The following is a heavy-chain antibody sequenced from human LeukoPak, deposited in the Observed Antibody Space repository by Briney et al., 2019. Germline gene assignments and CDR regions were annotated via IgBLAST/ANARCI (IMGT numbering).Heavy chain of an antibody. CDR2: IYYSGST. J-gene: IGHJ4*02. V-gene: IGHV4-61*08. CDR1: GGSISSGDYY. CDR3: ARDGGSSYFDY. Sequence: SETLSLTCTVSGGSISSGDYYWSWIRQPPGKGLGWIGYIYYSGSTNYNPSLKSRVTISVDTSKNQFSLKLSSVTAADTAVYYCARDGGSSYFDYWGQGTLVTVSS. D-gene: IGHD3-10*01.